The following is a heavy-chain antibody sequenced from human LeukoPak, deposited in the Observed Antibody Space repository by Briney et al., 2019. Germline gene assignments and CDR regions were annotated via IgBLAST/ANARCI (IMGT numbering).Heavy chain of an antibody. CDR3: ARGLRGYSGYDPYYFDY. V-gene: IGHV4-30-4*01. CDR1: GGSISSGDYY. D-gene: IGHD5-12*01. Sequence: PSETLSLTCTVSGGSISSGDYYWSWIRQPPGKGLEWIGYIYYSGSTYYNPSLKSRVTISVDTSKNQFSLKLSSVTAADTAVYYCARGLRGYSGYDPYYFDYWGQGTLVTVSS. J-gene: IGHJ4*02. CDR2: IYYSGST.